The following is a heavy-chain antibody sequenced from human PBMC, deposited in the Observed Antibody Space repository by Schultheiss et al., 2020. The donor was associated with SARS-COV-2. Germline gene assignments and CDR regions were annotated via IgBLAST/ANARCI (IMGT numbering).Heavy chain of an antibody. CDR1: GFTFSSYW. CDR3: AKDRDGSGSYSNY. J-gene: IGHJ4*02. V-gene: IGHV3-73*01. CDR2: IRSKANSYAT. Sequence: GGSLRLSCAASGFTFSSYWMSWVRQASGKGLEWVGRIRSKANSYATAYAASVKGRFTISRDDSKNTLYLQMNSLRAEDTAVYYCAKDRDGSGSYSNYWGQGTLVTVSS. D-gene: IGHD3-10*01.